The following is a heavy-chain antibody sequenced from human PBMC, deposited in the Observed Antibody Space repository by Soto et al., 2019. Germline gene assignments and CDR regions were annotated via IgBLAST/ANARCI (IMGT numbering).Heavy chain of an antibody. D-gene: IGHD5-12*01. V-gene: IGHV1-69*04. CDR2: FIPILGIA. CDR3: AREGLCVYDSVSRPSAFDI. J-gene: IGHJ3*02. CDR1: GYTFTSYG. Sequence: ASVKVSCKASGYTFTSYGISWVRQAPGQGLEWMGRFIPILGIANYAQKFQGRVTITADKSTSTAYMELSSLRSEDTAVYYCAREGLCVYDSVSRPSAFDICGQGTMVTVS.